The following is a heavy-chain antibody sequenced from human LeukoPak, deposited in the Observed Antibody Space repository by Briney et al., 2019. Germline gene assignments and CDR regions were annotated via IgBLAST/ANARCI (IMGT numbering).Heavy chain of an antibody. Sequence: GGTLRLSCAASGFTFSSYEMNWVRQAPGKGVEWGAVISYDGSNKYYADSVKGRFTISRDNSKNTLYLQMNSLRAEDTAVYYCARGLGIAAAGTEYNDFDYWGQGTLVTVSS. CDR1: GFTFSSYE. CDR2: ISYDGSNK. J-gene: IGHJ4*02. CDR3: ARGLGIAAAGTEYNDFDY. D-gene: IGHD6-13*01. V-gene: IGHV3-30*04.